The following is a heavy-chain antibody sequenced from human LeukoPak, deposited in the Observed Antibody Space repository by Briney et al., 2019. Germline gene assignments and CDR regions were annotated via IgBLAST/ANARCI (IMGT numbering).Heavy chain of an antibody. V-gene: IGHV4-61*01. CDR2: IYYSGST. CDR3: ARDRVRGSSNPYFDY. CDR1: GGSVSSGSYY. D-gene: IGHD1-26*01. J-gene: IGHJ4*02. Sequence: SETLSLTCTVSGGSVSSGSYYWSWIRQPPGKGLEWIGYIYYSGSTNYNPSLKSRVSISIDTSKNQFSLKLSSVTAADTAVCYCARDRVRGSSNPYFDYRGQGTLVTVSS.